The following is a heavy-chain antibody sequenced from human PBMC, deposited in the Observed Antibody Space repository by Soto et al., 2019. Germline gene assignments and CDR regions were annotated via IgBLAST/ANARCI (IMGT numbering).Heavy chain of an antibody. V-gene: IGHV3-30*18. J-gene: IGHJ6*02. D-gene: IGHD3-10*01. CDR3: AKGVRGDGYTHYYYYGMDV. CDR1: GFTFSSYG. Sequence: QVQLVESGGGVVQPGRSLRLSCAASGFTFSSYGMHWVRQAPGKGLEWVAVISYDGSNKYYADSVKGRFTISRDNSKNTLYLQMNSLRAEDTAVYYCAKGVRGDGYTHYYYYGMDVWGQGTTVTVSS. CDR2: ISYDGSNK.